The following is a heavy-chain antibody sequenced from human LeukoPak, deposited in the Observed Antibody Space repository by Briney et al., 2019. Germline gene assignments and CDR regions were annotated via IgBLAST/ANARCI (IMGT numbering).Heavy chain of an antibody. CDR3: AKDWQAGGGGAFDI. Sequence: SLRLSCAASGFTFDDYAMHWVRQAPGKGLEWVSGISWNSGSIGYADSVKGRFTISRDNAKNSLYLQMNSLRAEDTALYYCAKDWQAGGGGAFDIWGQGTMVTVSS. CDR1: GFTFDDYA. J-gene: IGHJ3*02. V-gene: IGHV3-9*01. CDR2: ISWNSGSI. D-gene: IGHD2-8*02.